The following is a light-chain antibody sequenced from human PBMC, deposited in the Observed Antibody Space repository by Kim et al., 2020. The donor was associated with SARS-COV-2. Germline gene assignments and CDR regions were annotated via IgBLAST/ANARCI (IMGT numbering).Light chain of an antibody. CDR3: QSWDSSTVV. CDR1: KLGDKY. V-gene: IGLV3-1*01. CDR2: QDS. J-gene: IGLJ2*01. Sequence: VSPGQTASITCSGDKLGDKYACWYQQKPGQSPVLVIYQDSKRPSGIPERFSGSNSGNTATLTISGTQAMDEADYYCQSWDSSTVVFGGGTQLTVL.